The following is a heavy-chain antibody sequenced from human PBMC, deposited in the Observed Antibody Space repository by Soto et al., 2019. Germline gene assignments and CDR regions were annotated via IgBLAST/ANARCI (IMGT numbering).Heavy chain of an antibody. CDR1: GGSISSGGYY. D-gene: IGHD6-19*01. CDR2: IYYSGST. J-gene: IGHJ3*02. Sequence: SETLSLTCTVSGGSISSGGYYWSWIRQHPGKGLEWIGYIYYSGSTYYNPSLKSRVTISVDTSKNQFSLKLSSVTAADTAVYYCARDRRPGSDWYEDIWGQGTMVTVSS. CDR3: ARDRRPGSDWYEDI. V-gene: IGHV4-31*03.